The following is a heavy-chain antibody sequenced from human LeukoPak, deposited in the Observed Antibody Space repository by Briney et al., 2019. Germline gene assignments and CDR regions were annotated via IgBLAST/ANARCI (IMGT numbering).Heavy chain of an antibody. CDR1: GFTFSDHY. CDR2: IGTSGSKI. CDR3: ARLHDSSLDF. Sequence: PGGSLRLSCAVSGFTFSDHYMSWMRQAPGKGLEWVSYIGTSGSKIYYVDPVRGRFTVSRDNAKNSVYLQMNSLRAEDTAVYYCARLHDSSLDFRGQGALVTVSS. J-gene: IGHJ4*02. D-gene: IGHD5-18*01. V-gene: IGHV3-11*01.